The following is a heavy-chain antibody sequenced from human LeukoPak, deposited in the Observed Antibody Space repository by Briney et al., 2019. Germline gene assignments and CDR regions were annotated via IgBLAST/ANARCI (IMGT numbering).Heavy chain of an antibody. CDR2: ISAYNGNT. V-gene: IGHV1-18*01. Sequence: ASVKVSCKASGYTFTSYGISWVRQAPGQGLEWMGWISAYNGNTNYAQKLQGRVTMTTDTSTSTAYMELRSLRSDDTAVYYCAREYPTIDSGVDAFDIWGQGTMVTVSS. CDR1: GYTFTSYG. D-gene: IGHD3-9*01. J-gene: IGHJ3*02. CDR3: AREYPTIDSGVDAFDI.